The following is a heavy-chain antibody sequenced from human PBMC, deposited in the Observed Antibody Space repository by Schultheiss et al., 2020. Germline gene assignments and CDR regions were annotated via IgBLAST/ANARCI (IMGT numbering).Heavy chain of an antibody. CDR1: GFTFTSSA. Sequence: VKVSCKASGFTFTSSAMQWVRQARGQRLEWIGWIVVGSGNTNYAQKFQERVTITRDMSTSTAYMELSSLRSEDTAVYYCAAVTNWNDVGYYGMDVWGQGTTVTVSS. J-gene: IGHJ6*02. V-gene: IGHV1-58*02. CDR3: AAVTNWNDVGYYGMDV. D-gene: IGHD1-1*01. CDR2: IVVGSGNT.